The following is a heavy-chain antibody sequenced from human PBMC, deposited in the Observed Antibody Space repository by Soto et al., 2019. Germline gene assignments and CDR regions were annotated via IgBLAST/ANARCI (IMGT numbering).Heavy chain of an antibody. CDR3: AGGAIRGVPRVDY. D-gene: IGHD3-10*01. V-gene: IGHV3-21*01. CDR2: ISTSSAYI. J-gene: IGHJ4*02. Sequence: EVQLVESGGGLVKPGGSLRLSCAASGFTFSSYSMNWVRQAPGKGLEWVSSISTSSAYIYYADSVKARFTISRDNARNSLYRQKKTLRAGDAAVYYCAGGAIRGVPRVDYWGQGTLVTVSS. CDR1: GFTFSSYS.